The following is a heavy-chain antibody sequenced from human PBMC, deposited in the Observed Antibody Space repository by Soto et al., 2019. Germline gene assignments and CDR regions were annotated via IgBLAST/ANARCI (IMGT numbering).Heavy chain of an antibody. V-gene: IGHV4-30-4*02. CDR3: ARDKNLGMVATRGMDV. J-gene: IGHJ6*02. Sequence: PSETLSLTCTVSGGSIISGDYYWSWIRQTPGKGLEWIGYIYYSGDTNYNPSLKSRVIISVDTSKNQFSLKLSSVTAADTAVYYCARDKNLGMVATRGMDVWGQGTTVTVS. D-gene: IGHD5-12*01. CDR1: GGSIISGDYY. CDR2: IYYSGDT.